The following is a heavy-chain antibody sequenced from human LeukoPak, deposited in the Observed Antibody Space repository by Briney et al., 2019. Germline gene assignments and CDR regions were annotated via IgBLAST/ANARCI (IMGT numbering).Heavy chain of an antibody. Sequence: GGSLRLSCGASGFTFSSYEMNWVRQAPGKGLEWVSYITSSGSTIYYADSVKGRFTISRDNAKNLLYLQMNSLRAEDTAVYYCARKQGLVVAATATDYYYYYMDVWGKGTTVTISS. CDR2: ITSSGSTI. CDR3: ARKQGLVVAATATDYYYYYMDV. J-gene: IGHJ6*03. CDR1: GFTFSSYE. D-gene: IGHD2-15*01. V-gene: IGHV3-48*03.